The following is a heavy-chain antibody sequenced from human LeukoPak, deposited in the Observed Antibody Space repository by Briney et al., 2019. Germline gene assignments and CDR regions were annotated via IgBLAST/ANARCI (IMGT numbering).Heavy chain of an antibody. CDR2: INHRWSA. CDR3: ATGKYDSSDYSGGWYYFDY. V-gene: IGHV4-34*01. CDR1: GASFSGYY. J-gene: IGHJ4*02. D-gene: IGHD3-22*01. Sequence: SETLSLTCAVFGASFSGYYWTCIRQYPGNWQEWLRQINHRWSANYSRSLKSRVTITIESSKNQFSLELSSVTAADSAMYYCATGKYDSSDYSGGWYYFDYWGQGTLVPVSS.